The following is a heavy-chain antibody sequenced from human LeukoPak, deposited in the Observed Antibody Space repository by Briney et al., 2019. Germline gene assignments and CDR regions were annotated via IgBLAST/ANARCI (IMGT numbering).Heavy chain of an antibody. J-gene: IGHJ1*01. V-gene: IGHV1-24*01. CDR1: GYTLTELS. CDR2: FDPEDGET. CDR3: AAYMVRGVIITFDFQH. D-gene: IGHD3-10*01. Sequence: ASVKVSCKVSGYTLTELSMHWVRQAPGKGLEWMGGFDPEDGETIYAQKFQGRVTMTEDTSTDTAYMELSSLRSEDTAVYYCAAYMVRGVIITFDFQHWGQGTLVTVSS.